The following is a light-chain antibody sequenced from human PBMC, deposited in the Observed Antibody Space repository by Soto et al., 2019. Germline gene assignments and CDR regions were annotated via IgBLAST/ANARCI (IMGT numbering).Light chain of an antibody. Sequence: QSALTQPASVSGSPGQSITISCTGTSSDVGGFNYVAWYQYHPGKVPKLIIYEVSNRPSGVSNRFSGSKSGNTASLTISGLQAEDGADYYCSSYTSGSTLVVFGGGTKLTVL. CDR2: EVS. J-gene: IGLJ2*01. CDR3: SSYTSGSTLVV. V-gene: IGLV2-14*01. CDR1: SSDVGGFNY.